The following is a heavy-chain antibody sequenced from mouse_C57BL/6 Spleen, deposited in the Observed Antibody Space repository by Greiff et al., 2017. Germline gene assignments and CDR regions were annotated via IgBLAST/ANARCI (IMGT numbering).Heavy chain of an antibody. CDR1: GYAFTNYL. CDR2: INPGSGGT. V-gene: IGHV1-54*01. D-gene: IGHD1-1*01. CDR3: ARWDTSVVDYYAMDY. Sequence: VPLQQSGAELVRPGTSVKVSCKASGYAFTNYLLEWVQQRPGQGLEWIGVINPGSGGTNYNEKFKGKATLTADKSSSNAYMQLSSLTSEASAVYFCARWDTSVVDYYAMDYWGQGTSVTVSS. J-gene: IGHJ4*01.